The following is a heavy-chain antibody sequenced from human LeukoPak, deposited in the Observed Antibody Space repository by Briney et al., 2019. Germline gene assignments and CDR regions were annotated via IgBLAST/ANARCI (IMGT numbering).Heavy chain of an antibody. V-gene: IGHV1-69*13. J-gene: IGHJ1*01. CDR2: IIPIFGTA. D-gene: IGHD1-26*01. CDR1: GYTFTSYG. Sequence: ASVKVSCKASGYTFTSYGISWVRQAPGQGLEWMGGIIPIFGTANYAQKFQGRVTITADESTSTAYMELSSLRSEDTAVYYCARAGSYFSNEIYFQHWGQGTLVTVSS. CDR3: ARAGSYFSNEIYFQH.